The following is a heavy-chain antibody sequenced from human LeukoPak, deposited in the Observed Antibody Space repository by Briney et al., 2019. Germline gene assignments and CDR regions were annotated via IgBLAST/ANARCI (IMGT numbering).Heavy chain of an antibody. J-gene: IGHJ4*02. CDR1: GGSISSYY. CDR2: INHSGST. D-gene: IGHD3-22*01. CDR3: ARRWLLGNDY. V-gene: IGHV4-34*01. Sequence: SETLSLTCTVSGGSISSYYWSWIRQPPGKGLEWIGEINHSGSTNYDPSLKSRVTISVDTSKNQFSLKLSSVTAADTAVYYCARRWLLGNDYWGQGTLVTVSS.